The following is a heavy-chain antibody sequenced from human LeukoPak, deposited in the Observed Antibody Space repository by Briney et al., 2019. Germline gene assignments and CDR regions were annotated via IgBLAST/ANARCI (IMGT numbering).Heavy chain of an antibody. Sequence: GGSLRLSCAASGFTFSSSGMHGVRQAPGKGLEWVAFIRYDGGKKYYADSVRGRFTISRDNSKNRLYLQMNSLRAEDTAVYYCAKGDTYAFQGDYWGQGTLVTVSS. CDR2: IRYDGGKK. CDR3: AKGDTYAFQGDY. D-gene: IGHD2-2*01. V-gene: IGHV3-30*02. CDR1: GFTFSSSG. J-gene: IGHJ4*02.